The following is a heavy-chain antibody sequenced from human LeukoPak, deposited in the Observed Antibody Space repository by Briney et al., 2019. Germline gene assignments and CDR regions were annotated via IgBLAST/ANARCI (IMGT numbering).Heavy chain of an antibody. CDR1: GHTFTNFG. J-gene: IGHJ4*02. D-gene: IGHD1-26*01. CDR2: ISADNGNT. Sequence: GASVKVSCKASGHTFTNFGISWVRQAPGQGLEWMGWISADNGNTNYAQKFQGRVTLSTDTSTTTACMELRSLRSDDTAMYYCAKKRGPTWWDLVDFWGQGTLVTVSS. CDR3: AKKRGPTWWDLVDF. V-gene: IGHV1-18*01.